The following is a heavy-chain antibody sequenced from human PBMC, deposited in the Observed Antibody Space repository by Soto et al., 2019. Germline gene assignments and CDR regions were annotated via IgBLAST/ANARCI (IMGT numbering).Heavy chain of an antibody. D-gene: IGHD3-3*01. Sequence: SETLSLTCAVSGYSISSGYYWGWIRQPPGKGLEWIGSIYHSGSTYYNPSLKSRVTISVDTSKNQFSLKLSSVTAADTAVYYCARAGFTIFGVVIDRGWFDTWGQGTLVTVSS. CDR2: IYHSGST. V-gene: IGHV4-38-2*01. CDR3: ARAGFTIFGVVIDRGWFDT. CDR1: GYSISSGYY. J-gene: IGHJ5*02.